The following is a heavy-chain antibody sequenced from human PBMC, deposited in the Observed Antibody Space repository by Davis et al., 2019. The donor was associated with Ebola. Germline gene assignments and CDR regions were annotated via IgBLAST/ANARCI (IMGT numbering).Heavy chain of an antibody. CDR1: GFTFSSYW. J-gene: IGHJ4*02. Sequence: PGGSLRLSCAASGFTFSSYWMHWVRQDPGKGLVWVSRIKSDGSSTTYADSVKGRFTISRDNAKNTLYLQMNSLRAEDTAVYFCARGGYYLDHWGQGIPVSVSS. V-gene: IGHV3-74*01. CDR3: ARGGYYLDH. CDR2: IKSDGSST.